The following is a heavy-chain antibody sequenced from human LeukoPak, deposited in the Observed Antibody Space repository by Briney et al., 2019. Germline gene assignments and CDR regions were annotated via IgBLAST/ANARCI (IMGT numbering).Heavy chain of an antibody. Sequence: TSETLSLTCSVSGASISSYSWSWIRQPPGKGLEWIGYIYYSGNTNYNPSLKSRVTISVDTSNNEVSLNLNSVTAADTAVCYCARFVGSGLDYWGQGTLLTVSS. V-gene: IGHV4-59*01. CDR2: IYYSGNT. CDR1: GASISSYS. J-gene: IGHJ4*02. CDR3: ARFVGSGLDY. D-gene: IGHD2-15*01.